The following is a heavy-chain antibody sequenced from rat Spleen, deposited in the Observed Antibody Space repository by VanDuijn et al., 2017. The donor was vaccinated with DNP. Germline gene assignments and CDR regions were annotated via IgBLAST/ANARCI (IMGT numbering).Heavy chain of an antibody. V-gene: IGHV5S10*01. J-gene: IGHJ2*01. D-gene: IGHD1-2*01. CDR1: GFTFSDYY. CDR3: ASWAPIAPLSTSNY. Sequence: EVQLVESGGDLVQPGRSLKLFCAASGFTFSDYYMAWIRQAPTKGLEWVATIIYDGSRTYYRDSVKGRFTISRDNAKSTLYLQMSSLRSEDTATYYCASWAPIAPLSTSNYWGQGVMVTVSS. CDR2: IIYDGSRT.